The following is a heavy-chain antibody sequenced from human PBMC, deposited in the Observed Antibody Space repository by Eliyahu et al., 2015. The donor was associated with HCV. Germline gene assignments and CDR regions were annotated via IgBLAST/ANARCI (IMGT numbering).Heavy chain of an antibody. CDR3: ARGQPVQQERGRGSHWFDP. CDR2: IIPRFGIA. J-gene: IGHJ5*02. D-gene: IGHD1-1*01. CDR1: GGAFDTYT. Sequence: QVQLLQSGAEVKKPGSSVKVSCQASGGAFDTYTFSWVRQAPGQGLQWMGGIIPRFGIATYAQNLQGRVTITADTSASAIYMELGSLTSEDTAVYFCARGQPVQQERGRGSHWFDPWGQGTLVTVSS. V-gene: IGHV1-69*17.